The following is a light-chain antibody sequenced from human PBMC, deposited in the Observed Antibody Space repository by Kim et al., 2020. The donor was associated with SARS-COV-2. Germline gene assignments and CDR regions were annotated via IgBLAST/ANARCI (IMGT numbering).Light chain of an antibody. Sequence: SPGGRANLSCRASRSVSSNLAWYQHKPGQAPRVLIYGTSTRATGIPARFSGSGSGTEFTLTISSLQSGDSAVYYCHQYNTWPPGTFGQGTKVDIK. J-gene: IGKJ2*01. CDR1: RSVSSN. CDR3: HQYNTWPPGT. CDR2: GTS. V-gene: IGKV3-15*01.